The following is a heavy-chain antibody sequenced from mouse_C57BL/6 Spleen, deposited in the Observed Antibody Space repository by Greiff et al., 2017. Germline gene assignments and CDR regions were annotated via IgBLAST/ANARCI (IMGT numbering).Heavy chain of an antibody. Sequence: QVQLKQSGAELVKPGASVKISCKASGYAFSSYWMNWVKQRHGKGLEWIGQIYPGDGDTNYHRKFKGKATLTADNSSSTAYMQLSSLTSEDSAVYFCARRRVNWDYYYYWGQGTTLTVSS. CDR1: GYAFSSYW. V-gene: IGHV1-80*01. CDR3: ARRRVNWDYYYY. D-gene: IGHD4-1*01. CDR2: IYPGDGDT. J-gene: IGHJ2*01.